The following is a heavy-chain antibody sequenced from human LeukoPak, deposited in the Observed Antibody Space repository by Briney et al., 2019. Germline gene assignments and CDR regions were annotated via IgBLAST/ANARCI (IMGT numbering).Heavy chain of an antibody. D-gene: IGHD3-22*01. CDR3: AREVLVNYYDSSGYVDY. V-gene: IGHV1-69*04. CDR2: IIPILGIA. Sequence: ASVKVSCKASGGTFSSYAISWVRQAPGQGLEWMGRIIPILGIANYAQKFQGRVTITADKSTSTAYMELSSLRSEDMAVYYCAREVLVNYYDSSGYVDYWGQGTLVTVSS. CDR1: GGTFSSYA. J-gene: IGHJ4*02.